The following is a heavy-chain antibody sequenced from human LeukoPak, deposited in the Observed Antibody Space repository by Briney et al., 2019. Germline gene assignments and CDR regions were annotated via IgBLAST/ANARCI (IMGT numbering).Heavy chain of an antibody. CDR1: GFTFSSYE. D-gene: IGHD3-10*01. Sequence: GGSLRLSCAGSGFTFSSYEMNWVRQAPGKGMQWVSSISSSSSYIYYADSVKGRFTISRDNAKNSLYLQMNSLRAEDTAVYYCVSMVRGVIMEYYFDYWGQGTLVTVSS. V-gene: IGHV3-21*01. CDR2: ISSSSSYI. CDR3: VSMVRGVIMEYYFDY. J-gene: IGHJ4*02.